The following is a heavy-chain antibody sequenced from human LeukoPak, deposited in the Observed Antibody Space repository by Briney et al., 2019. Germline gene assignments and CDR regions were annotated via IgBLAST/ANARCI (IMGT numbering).Heavy chain of an antibody. D-gene: IGHD3-10*01. J-gene: IGHJ6*03. CDR2: IKQDGSEK. V-gene: IGHV3-7*01. Sequence: GGSLRLSCAASGFTFSSYWMSWVRQAPGKGLEWVANIKQDGSEKYYVDSVKGRFTISRDNAKNSLYLQMNSLRAEDTAVYYCARRGGYGSGSYYYYYYYMDVWGKGTTVTVSS. CDR1: GFTFSSYW. CDR3: ARRGGYGSGSYYYYYYYMDV.